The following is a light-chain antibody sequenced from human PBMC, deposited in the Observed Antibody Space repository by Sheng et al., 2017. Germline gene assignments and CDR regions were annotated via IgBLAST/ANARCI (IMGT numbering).Light chain of an antibody. V-gene: IGLV2-14*03. J-gene: IGLJ3*02. CDR1: SSDLGGYKY. CDR3: TSYTTTTSLWV. CDR2: DAT. Sequence: QSALTQPASVSGSPGQSITISCAGASSDLGGYKYISWYQQHPGQAPKVMIYDATKRPSGVSDRFSGSKSGNTASLTISGLRADDEAVYYCTSYTTTTSLWVFGGGTKLTVL.